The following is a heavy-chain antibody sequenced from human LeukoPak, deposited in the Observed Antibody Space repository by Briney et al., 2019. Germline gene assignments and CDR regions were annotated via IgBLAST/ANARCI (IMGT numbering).Heavy chain of an antibody. D-gene: IGHD2-21*02. Sequence: KPSETLSLTCTVSGGSISSTGYFWGWIRQPPGKGLEWIGTVYHSGSSYYNPSLKSRVTMSIDTSKSQLSLILSSVTAADTAVYYRARRVTAPECFDYWGRGTQVTVSS. V-gene: IGHV4-39*01. J-gene: IGHJ4*02. CDR3: ARRVTAPECFDY. CDR1: GGSISSTGYF. CDR2: VYHSGSS.